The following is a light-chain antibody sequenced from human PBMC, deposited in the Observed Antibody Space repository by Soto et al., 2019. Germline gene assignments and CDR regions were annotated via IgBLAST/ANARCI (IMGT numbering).Light chain of an antibody. J-gene: IGKJ1*01. CDR2: QVS. Sequence: DVLMTQTPLSLSVTPGQPASISCKSSQSLLHRNGKTCFYCYLQRPGHPPKLLIYQVSNSLSGVPARFSGSGSGTEFTLKISRVEADDVGVYCCLQNQHFAWTFGQGTKVDI. V-gene: IGKV2D-29*01. CDR1: QSLLHRNGKTC. CDR3: LQNQHFAWT.